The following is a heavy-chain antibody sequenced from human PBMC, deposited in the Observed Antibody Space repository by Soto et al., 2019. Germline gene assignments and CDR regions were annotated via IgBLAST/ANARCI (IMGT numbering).Heavy chain of an antibody. CDR2: INPKSAGT. D-gene: IGHD4-17*01. Sequence: QVQLVQSGAEVKKPGASVKVSCRASGYTFNGYFIHWVRQAPGQGLEWMGWINPKSAGTNYVQRFQGWVTRSGDTSIGTAHMELSRLRPDDTAVYYCATGRKDDYVGVYGLDVWGQGTTVTVSS. J-gene: IGHJ6*02. CDR3: ATGRKDDYVGVYGLDV. CDR1: GYTFNGYF. V-gene: IGHV1-2*04.